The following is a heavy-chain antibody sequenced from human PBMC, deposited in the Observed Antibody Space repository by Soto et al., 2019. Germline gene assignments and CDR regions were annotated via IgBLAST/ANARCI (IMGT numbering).Heavy chain of an antibody. CDR1: GGYFSGYY. V-gene: IGHV4-34*01. D-gene: IGHD3-10*01. J-gene: IGHJ4*02. CDR2: INHSGST. CDR3: ARDKITSVFDY. Sequence: PSETLSLTCAVYGGYFSGYYWTWIRQPPGTGLEWIGEINHSGSTNYNPSLKSRGTISVDTSKNQCSLKLTSVTAADTAVYYCARDKITSVFDYFGQGNLVTVSS.